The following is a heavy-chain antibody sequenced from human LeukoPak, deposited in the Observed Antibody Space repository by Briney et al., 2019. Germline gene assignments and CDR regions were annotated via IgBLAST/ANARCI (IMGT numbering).Heavy chain of an antibody. CDR3: AKDWGDGQSSSVGGY. CDR1: GFTFSSYG. V-gene: IGHV3-30*02. Sequence: PGGSLRLSCAASGFTFSSYGMHWVRQAPGKGLEWVAFIRYDGSNKYYADSVKGRFTISRDNSKNTLYLQMNSLRAEDTAVYYCAKDWGDGQSSSVGGYWGQGTLVTVSS. CDR2: IRYDGSNK. J-gene: IGHJ4*02. D-gene: IGHD3-16*01.